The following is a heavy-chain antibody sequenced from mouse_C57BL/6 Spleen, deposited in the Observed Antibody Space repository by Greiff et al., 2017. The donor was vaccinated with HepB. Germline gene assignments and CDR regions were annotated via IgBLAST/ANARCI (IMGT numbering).Heavy chain of an antibody. D-gene: IGHD1-1*01. CDR3: ARPSSNWYFDV. Sequence: EVMLVESGGGLVKPGGSLKLSCAASGFTFSDYGMHWVRQAPEKGLEWVAYISSGSSTIYYADTVKGRFTIPRANAKNTLFLQMTSLRSEDTAMYYCARPSSNWYFDVWGTGTTVSVSS. CDR2: ISSGSSTI. CDR1: GFTFSDYG. V-gene: IGHV5-17*01. J-gene: IGHJ1*03.